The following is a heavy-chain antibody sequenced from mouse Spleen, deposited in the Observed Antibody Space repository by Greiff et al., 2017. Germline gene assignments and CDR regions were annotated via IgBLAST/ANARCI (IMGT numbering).Heavy chain of an antibody. D-gene: IGHD2-1*01. J-gene: IGHJ4*01. V-gene: IGHV1-14*01. CDR2: INPYNDGT. CDR3: TRWGIYYGNYLYAMDY. CDR1: GYTFTSYV. Sequence: EVKLQESGPELVKPGASVKMSCKASGYTFTSYVMHWVKQKPGQGLEWIGYINPYNDGTKYNEKFKGKAILTADKSSSTAYMELRSLTSEDSAVYYCTRWGIYYGNYLYAMDYWGQGTSVTVSS.